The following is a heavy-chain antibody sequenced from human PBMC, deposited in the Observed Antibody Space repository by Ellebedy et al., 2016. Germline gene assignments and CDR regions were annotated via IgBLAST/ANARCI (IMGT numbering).Heavy chain of an antibody. J-gene: IGHJ3*01. V-gene: IGHV3-66*01. CDR1: GLPVSTNY. CDR3: ASSHYLRHGRFDTFDV. Sequence: GGSLRLSCEVSGLPVSTNYMSWVRQAPGEGLEWISVIYSGGKTFYAGSVRGRFAISRDTSKNTLYLQMDGLRVEDTAVYYCASSHYLRHGRFDTFDVWGRGTLVTVS. D-gene: IGHD3-10*02. CDR2: IYSGGKT.